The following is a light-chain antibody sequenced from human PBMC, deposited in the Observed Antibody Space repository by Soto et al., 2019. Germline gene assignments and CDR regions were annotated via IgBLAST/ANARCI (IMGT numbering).Light chain of an antibody. J-gene: IGKJ3*01. V-gene: IGKV3-20*01. Sequence: EIVLTQSPGTLSLSPGERATLSCRASQSVSSNYLAWYQQKPGQAPRLLIYGASSRATGIPDRFSGSGSGTDFTLTISRLEPEDFAVYYCQQYANSMRTFGPGTKVGVK. CDR2: GAS. CDR1: QSVSSNY. CDR3: QQYANSMRT.